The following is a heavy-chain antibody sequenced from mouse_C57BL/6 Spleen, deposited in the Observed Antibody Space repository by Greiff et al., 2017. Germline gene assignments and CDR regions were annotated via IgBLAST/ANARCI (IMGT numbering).Heavy chain of an antibody. CDR3: ARRTVTTFFDY. D-gene: IGHD2-5*01. Sequence: EVQVVESGGGLVKPGGSLKLSCAASGFTFSSYAMSWVRQTPEKRLEWVATISDGGSYTYYPDNVKGRFTISRDNAKNNLYLQMSHLKSEDTAMYYCARRTVTTFFDYWGQGTTLTVSS. CDR2: ISDGGSYT. CDR1: GFTFSSYA. V-gene: IGHV5-4*01. J-gene: IGHJ2*01.